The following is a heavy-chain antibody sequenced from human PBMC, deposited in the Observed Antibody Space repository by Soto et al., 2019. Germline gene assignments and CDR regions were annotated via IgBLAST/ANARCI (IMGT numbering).Heavy chain of an antibody. Sequence: SETLSLTCTVSGGSLSSGSFFWGWIRQPPGKGLEWIGHIYFTGTSSYSPSLKSRVTISVDRSKNQFSLKLSSVTAADTAVYYCARHLSVDYFDYWGQGALVTVSS. V-gene: IGHV4-39*01. CDR3: ARHLSVDYFDY. D-gene: IGHD3-16*01. J-gene: IGHJ4*02. CDR1: GGSLSSGSFF. CDR2: IYFTGTS.